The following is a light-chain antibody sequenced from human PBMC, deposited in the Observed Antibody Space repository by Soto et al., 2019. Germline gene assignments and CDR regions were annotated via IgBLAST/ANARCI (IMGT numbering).Light chain of an antibody. CDR2: QDS. V-gene: IGLV3-1*01. Sequence: SYELTQPPSVSVSPGQTASITCSGDKLGDKYACWYQQKPGQSPVLVIYQDSKRPSGIPERFSGSNSGNTATLTISGTQAMDEADYYGQAWDSSPGVVFGGGTQLTVL. J-gene: IGLJ2*01. CDR3: QAWDSSPGVV. CDR1: KLGDKY.